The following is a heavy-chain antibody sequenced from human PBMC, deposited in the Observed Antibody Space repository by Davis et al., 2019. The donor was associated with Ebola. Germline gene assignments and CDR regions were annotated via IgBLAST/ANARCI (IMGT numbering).Heavy chain of an antibody. CDR1: GFTFNIYG. CDR3: AREDQRLLGYFDWIFRGFDL. V-gene: IGHV3-30*02. D-gene: IGHD3-9*01. CDR2: IRSDGSNE. J-gene: IGHJ4*02. Sequence: PGGSLRLSCAASGFTFNIYGMHWVRQAPGKGLEWVAFIRSDGSNEYYADSVKGRFTISRDNSRNTLYLQMNSLRAEDTAVYYCAREDQRLLGYFDWIFRGFDLWGQGTLVTVSS.